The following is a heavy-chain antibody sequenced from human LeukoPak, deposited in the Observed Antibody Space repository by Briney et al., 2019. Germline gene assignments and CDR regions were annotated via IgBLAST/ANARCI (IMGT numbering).Heavy chain of an antibody. J-gene: IGHJ4*02. CDR1: GFTFSSYA. CDR3: ARGPAYCGGDCYSNY. Sequence: GGSLRLSCAASGFTFSSYAMSWVRQAPGKGLEWVSAISGSGGSTYYADSVKGQFTISRDNSKNTLYLQMNSLRAEDTAVYYCARGPAYCGGDCYSNYWGQGTLVTVSS. V-gene: IGHV3-23*01. D-gene: IGHD2-21*02. CDR2: ISGSGGST.